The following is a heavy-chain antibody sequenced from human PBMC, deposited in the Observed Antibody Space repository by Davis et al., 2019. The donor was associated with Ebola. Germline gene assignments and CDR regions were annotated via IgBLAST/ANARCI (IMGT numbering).Heavy chain of an antibody. V-gene: IGHV1-3*01. Sequence: ASVKVSCKASGYIFTSYAMHWVRQAPGQRLEWMGWINAGNGDTKYSQNFRGRVTITRDTSTSTAYMELSSLRSEDTAVYYCARDSSWGFEYSSSSFTYWGQGTLVTVSS. J-gene: IGHJ4*02. CDR3: ARDSSWGFEYSSSSFTY. CDR2: INAGNGDT. CDR1: GYIFTSYA. D-gene: IGHD6-6*01.